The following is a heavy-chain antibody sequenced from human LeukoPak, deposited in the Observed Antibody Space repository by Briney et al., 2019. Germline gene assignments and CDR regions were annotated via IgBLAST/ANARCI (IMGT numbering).Heavy chain of an antibody. D-gene: IGHD3-10*01. CDR3: ARALVRGSGSFDY. CDR2: ISYDGSNK. V-gene: IGHV3-30-3*01. J-gene: IGHJ4*02. CDR1: GFTFSSYA. Sequence: GGSLRLSCAASGFTFSSYAMSWVRQAPGKGLEWVAVISYDGSNKYYADSVKGRFTISRDNSKNTLYLQMNSLRAEDTAVYYCARALVRGSGSFDYWGQGTLVTVSS.